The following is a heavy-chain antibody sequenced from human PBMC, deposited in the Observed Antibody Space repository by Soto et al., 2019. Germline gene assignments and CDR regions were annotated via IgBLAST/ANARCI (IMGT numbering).Heavy chain of an antibody. J-gene: IGHJ4*02. Sequence: GALVKVSCKPSGYPFTDLYIHWVRQAPGLGLEWMGWIDPRSGASRKTQRFQGRFTMTRDTSTNTVYMELSSLRSDDTAVYFCASDNYGPLDYWGQGTLVTVSS. CDR3: ASDNYGPLDY. CDR1: GYPFTDLY. D-gene: IGHD3-10*01. CDR2: IDPRSGAS. V-gene: IGHV1-2*02.